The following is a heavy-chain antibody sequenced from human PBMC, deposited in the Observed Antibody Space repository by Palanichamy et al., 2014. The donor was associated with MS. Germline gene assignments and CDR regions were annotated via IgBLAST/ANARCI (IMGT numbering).Heavy chain of an antibody. Sequence: QVQLVESGGGVVQPGRSLRLSCAASGFTLSSYGMHWVRQAPGKGLEWVAVISYDGSNKYYADSEKGRFTISRDNSKNTLYLQMNSLRAEDTAVYYCAKDRGYCSGGSCSRFDYWGQGTLVTVSS. D-gene: IGHD2-15*01. CDR1: GFTLSSYG. CDR3: AKDRGYCSGGSCSRFDY. J-gene: IGHJ4*02. V-gene: IGHV3-30*18. CDR2: ISYDGSNK.